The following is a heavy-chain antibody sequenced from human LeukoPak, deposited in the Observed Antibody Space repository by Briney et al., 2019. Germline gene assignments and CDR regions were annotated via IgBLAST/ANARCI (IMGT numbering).Heavy chain of an antibody. D-gene: IGHD3-10*01. J-gene: IGHJ6*02. V-gene: IGHV3-23*01. CDR2: ISGSGGST. CDR1: GFTFSSYA. CDR3: ANLDLSIGELYPPGRAYYYYYGMDV. Sequence: QSGGSLRLSCAASGFTFSSYAMSWVRQAPGKGLEWVSAISGSGGSTYYADSVKGRFTISRDNSKNTLYLQMNSLRAEDTAVYYCANLDLSIGELYPPGRAYYYYYGMDVWGQGTTVTVSS.